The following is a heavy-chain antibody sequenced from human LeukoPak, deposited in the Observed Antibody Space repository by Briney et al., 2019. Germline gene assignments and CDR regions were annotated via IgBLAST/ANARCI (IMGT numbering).Heavy chain of an antibody. D-gene: IGHD1-7*01. CDR1: GFTLSSYS. CDR3: ARENGLTGTTSFDY. J-gene: IGHJ4*02. V-gene: IGHV3-21*01. Sequence: GGSLTLSCAASGFTLSSYSMNWVRQAPGKGLEWVSSIISSSSYIYYADSVKGRFNIPRDNAKNSLYLQMNSLRAEDTAVYYCARENGLTGTTSFDYWGQGTLVTVSS. CDR2: IISSSSYI.